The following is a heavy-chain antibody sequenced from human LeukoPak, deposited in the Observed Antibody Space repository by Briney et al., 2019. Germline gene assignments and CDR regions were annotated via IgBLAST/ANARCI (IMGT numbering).Heavy chain of an antibody. CDR3: ARVNYGSATKEDY. Sequence: SETLSLTCTVSGGSISSGGYYWSWIRQHPGKGLEWIGYIYYSGSAYYNPSLKSRVTISVDTSENQLSLKLSSVTAADTAVYYCARVNYGSATKEDYWGQGTLVTVSS. CDR1: GGSISSGGYY. CDR2: IYYSGSA. D-gene: IGHD3-10*01. J-gene: IGHJ4*02. V-gene: IGHV4-31*03.